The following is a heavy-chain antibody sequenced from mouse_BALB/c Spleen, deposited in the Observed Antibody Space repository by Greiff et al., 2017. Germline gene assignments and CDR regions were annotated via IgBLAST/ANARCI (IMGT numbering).Heavy chain of an antibody. D-gene: IGHD2-14*01. CDR1: GFTFSSFG. V-gene: IGHV5-17*02. CDR2: ISSGSSTI. CDR3: ARGDYRYDPYAMDY. J-gene: IGHJ4*01. Sequence: DVKLVESGGGLVQPGGSRKLSCAASGFTFSSFGMHWVRQAPEKGLEWVAYISSGSSTIYYADTVKGRFTISRDNPKNTLFLQMTSLRSEDTAMYYCARGDYRYDPYAMDYWGQGTSVTVSS.